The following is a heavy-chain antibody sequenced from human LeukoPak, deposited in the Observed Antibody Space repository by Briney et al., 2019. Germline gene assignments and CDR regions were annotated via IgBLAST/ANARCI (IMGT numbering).Heavy chain of an antibody. Sequence: ASVKVSCKASGYTFTGYHIHWVRQAPGQGLEWMGIINPSGGSTSYAQKFQGRVTMTRDTSTSTVYMELSSLRSEDTAVYYCARDQDYHYGGNSRNFDYWGQGTLVTVSS. D-gene: IGHD4-23*01. J-gene: IGHJ4*02. V-gene: IGHV1-46*03. CDR3: ARDQDYHYGGNSRNFDY. CDR1: GYTFTGYH. CDR2: INPSGGST.